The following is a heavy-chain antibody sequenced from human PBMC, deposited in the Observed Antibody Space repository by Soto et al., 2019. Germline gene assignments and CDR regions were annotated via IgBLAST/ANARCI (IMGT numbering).Heavy chain of an antibody. CDR2: ISAYNGNT. CDR1: GYTCSIYG. D-gene: IGHD2-8*01. J-gene: IGHJ4*02. V-gene: IGHV1-18*01. CDR3: ARDGEAEMVYSN. Sequence: KLSCKASGYTCSIYGVSWVRQTPGQGLEWMGWISAYNGNTNYAQKLQGRVTMTTDTSTSTAYMELRSLRSDDTAVYYCARDGEAEMVYSNRGQGTLVTVSS.